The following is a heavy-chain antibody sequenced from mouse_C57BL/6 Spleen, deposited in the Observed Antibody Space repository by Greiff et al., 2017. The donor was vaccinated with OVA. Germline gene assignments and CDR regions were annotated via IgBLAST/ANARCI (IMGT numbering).Heavy chain of an antibody. CDR1: GFSLTSYG. V-gene: IGHV2-6*01. CDR2: IWGVGST. J-gene: IGHJ3*01. D-gene: IGHD1-1*01. Sequence: VMLVESGPGLVAPSQSLSITCTVSGFSLTSYGVDWVRQSPGKGLEWLGVIWGVGSTNYNSALKSRLSISKDNSKSQVFLKMNSLQTDDTAMYYCASEDYYGSRGAYWGQGTLVTVSA. CDR3: ASEDYYGSRGAY.